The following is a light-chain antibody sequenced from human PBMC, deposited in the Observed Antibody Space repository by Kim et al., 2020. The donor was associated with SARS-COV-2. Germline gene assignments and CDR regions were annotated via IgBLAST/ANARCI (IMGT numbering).Light chain of an antibody. CDR1: QSISSW. Sequence: PSTLSASVGDRVTITCRASQSISSWLAWYQQKPGKAPKLLIYKASSLESGVPSRFSGSGSGTEFTLTISSLQPDDFATYYCQQYAFGGGTKVEIK. CDR3: QQYA. V-gene: IGKV1-5*03. J-gene: IGKJ4*01. CDR2: KAS.